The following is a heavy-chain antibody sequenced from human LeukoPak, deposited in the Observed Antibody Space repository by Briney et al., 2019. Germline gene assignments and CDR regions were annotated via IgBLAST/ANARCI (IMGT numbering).Heavy chain of an antibody. J-gene: IGHJ4*02. CDR2: ISYDGSNK. CDR3: ARPYSSSYGFDY. D-gene: IGHD6-6*01. Sequence: GRSLRLSCAASGFTFSSYAMHWVRQAPGKGLEWVAVISYDGSNKYYADSVKGRFTISRDNSKNTLYLQMNNLRAEDTAVYYCARPYSSSYGFDYWGQGTLVTVSS. V-gene: IGHV3-30-3*01. CDR1: GFTFSSYA.